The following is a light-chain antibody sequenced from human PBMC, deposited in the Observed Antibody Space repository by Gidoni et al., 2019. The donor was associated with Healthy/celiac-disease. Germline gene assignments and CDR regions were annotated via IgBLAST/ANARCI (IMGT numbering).Light chain of an antibody. CDR1: SSDVGSYNL. Sequence: QSALTQPASVSGSPGQSITISCTGTSSDVGSYNLVSWYQLHPGQAPKLIIYEVSKRPSGVSNRFSGSKSGNTASLTISGLQAEDEADYYCCSYAGSSTLVVFGGGTKLTVL. J-gene: IGLJ2*01. CDR2: EVS. CDR3: CSYAGSSTLVV. V-gene: IGLV2-23*02.